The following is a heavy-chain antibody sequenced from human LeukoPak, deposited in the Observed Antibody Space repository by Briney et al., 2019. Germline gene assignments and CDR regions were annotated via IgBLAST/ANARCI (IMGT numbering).Heavy chain of an antibody. Sequence: SQTLSLTCAISGDSVSSNSAAWNWIRQSPSRGLEWLGRTYYRSKWYNDYAVSVKSRITINPDTSKNQFSLQLNSVTPEDTAVYYCARDKNDYDILTAPWGNYYYYYMDVWGKGTTVTVSS. V-gene: IGHV6-1*01. CDR1: GDSVSSNSAA. CDR2: TYYRSKWYN. J-gene: IGHJ6*03. CDR3: ARDKNDYDILTAPWGNYYYYYMDV. D-gene: IGHD3-9*01.